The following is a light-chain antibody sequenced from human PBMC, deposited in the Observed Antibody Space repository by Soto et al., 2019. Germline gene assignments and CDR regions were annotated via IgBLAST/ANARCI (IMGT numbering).Light chain of an antibody. Sequence: EIVLTQSPATLSLSPGDRATLSCRASQSVSSFLAWYQQKPGKAPRLLICDTSYRATGIPARFSGSGSGTDFTLTISSLEPEDFAVYYCQQRSNWPITFGQGTRLEIK. V-gene: IGKV3-11*01. J-gene: IGKJ5*01. CDR1: QSVSSF. CDR3: QQRSNWPIT. CDR2: DTS.